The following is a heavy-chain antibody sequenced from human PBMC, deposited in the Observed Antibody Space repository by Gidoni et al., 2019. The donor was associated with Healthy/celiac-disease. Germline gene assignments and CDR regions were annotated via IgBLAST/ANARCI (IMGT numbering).Heavy chain of an antibody. Sequence: QVQLVQSGAEVKKPGSSVTVSCKSSGGTFRSYAISWVRQAPGQGLEWMGGIIPIFGTANYAKKVQGRVTITADESTRTAYMEMSSLRSEDTAVYYCARDHHGGNAPYYYYGMDVWGQGTTVTVSS. CDR3: ARDHHGGNAPYYYYGMDV. D-gene: IGHD2-15*01. V-gene: IGHV1-69*01. CDR2: IIPIFGTA. J-gene: IGHJ6*02. CDR1: GGTFRSYA.